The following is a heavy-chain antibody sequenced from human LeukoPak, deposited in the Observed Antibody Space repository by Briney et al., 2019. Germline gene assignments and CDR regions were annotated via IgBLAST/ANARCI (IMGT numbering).Heavy chain of an antibody. J-gene: IGHJ6*03. CDR3: ARDNGSGYTKGYEHYYYYLDV. CDR2: IHSGGTS. CDR1: GDSISDDY. D-gene: IGHD3-3*02. V-gene: IGHV4-4*07. Sequence: SETLSLTCTVSGDSISDDYYTWMRQPAGKGLEWIGRIHSGGTSNYNPSLMSRVTLSIDKSKKHISLRLTSVTAADTALYYCARDNGSGYTKGYEHYYYYLDVWGKGTTVPVSS.